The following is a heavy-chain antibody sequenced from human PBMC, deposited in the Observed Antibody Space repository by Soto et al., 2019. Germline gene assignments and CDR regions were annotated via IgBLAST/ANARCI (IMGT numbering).Heavy chain of an antibody. CDR3: AKDHGYSGFY. D-gene: IGHD5-12*01. V-gene: IGHV3-30*18. CDR1: GFTFSSYG. Sequence: QVQLVESGGGVVQPGRSLRLSCAASGFTFSSYGMHWVRQAPGKGLEWVAVISYDGSNKYYADSVKGRFTISRDNSKNTLYLQMNSLRAEDTAVYYCAKDHGYSGFYWGQGTLVTVSS. J-gene: IGHJ4*02. CDR2: ISYDGSNK.